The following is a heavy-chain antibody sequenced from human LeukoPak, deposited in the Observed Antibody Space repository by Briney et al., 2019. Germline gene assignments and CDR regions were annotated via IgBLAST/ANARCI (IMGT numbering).Heavy chain of an antibody. V-gene: IGHV3-11*01. CDR3: ARVGLFWSGYYTTYYYYYMDV. D-gene: IGHD3-3*01. Sequence: AGGSLRLSCAASGFTFSDYYMSWIRQAPGKGLEWVSYISSSGSTIYYADSVKGRFTISRDNAKNSLYLQMNSLRAEDTAVYYCARVGLFWSGYYTTYYYYYMDVWGKGTTATVSS. J-gene: IGHJ6*03. CDR1: GFTFSDYY. CDR2: ISSSGSTI.